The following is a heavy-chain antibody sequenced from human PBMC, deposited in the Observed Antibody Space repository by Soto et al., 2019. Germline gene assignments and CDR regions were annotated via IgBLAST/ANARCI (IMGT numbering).Heavy chain of an antibody. CDR1: GYTFTSSY. Sequence: ASVKVSCKASGYTFTSSYMHWVRQAPGQGLEWMGIINPSGGSTSYAQKFQGRVTMTRDTSTSTVYMELSSLRSEDTAVYYCARSSTSSNYYYYGMDVWGQGTTVTVSS. CDR3: ARSSTSSNYYYYGMDV. D-gene: IGHD2-2*01. J-gene: IGHJ6*02. CDR2: INPSGGST. V-gene: IGHV1-46*01.